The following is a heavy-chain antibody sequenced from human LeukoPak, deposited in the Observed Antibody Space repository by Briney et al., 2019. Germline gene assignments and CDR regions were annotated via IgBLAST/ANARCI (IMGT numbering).Heavy chain of an antibody. CDR1: GFTVSSNY. V-gene: IGHV3-48*01. Sequence: GGSLRLSCAASGFTVSSNYMSWVRQAPGKGLEWVSYISSSGSTIYYADSVKGRFTISRDNSKNTLYLQMNSLRAEDTAVYYCAAVMSNGYDLTDLNAFDYWGQGTLVTVSS. CDR3: AAVMSNGYDLTDLNAFDY. D-gene: IGHD5-12*01. CDR2: ISSSGSTI. J-gene: IGHJ4*02.